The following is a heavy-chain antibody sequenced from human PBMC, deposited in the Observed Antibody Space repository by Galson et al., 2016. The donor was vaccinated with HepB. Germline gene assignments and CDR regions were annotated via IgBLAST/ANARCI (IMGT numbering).Heavy chain of an antibody. J-gene: IGHJ4*02. CDR2: ISNTGNTI. CDR3: ATQLGLIIVPGTFDS. Sequence: SLRLSCAASGLPFSDSYMSWIRQAPGKGLEWISYISNTGNTIYYADSVKGRFTISRDNAKNSLYLQMNTLRGEDTAVYYCATQLGLIIVPGTFDSWGQGTLVTFSS. CDR1: GLPFSDSY. D-gene: IGHD2/OR15-2a*01. V-gene: IGHV3-11*01.